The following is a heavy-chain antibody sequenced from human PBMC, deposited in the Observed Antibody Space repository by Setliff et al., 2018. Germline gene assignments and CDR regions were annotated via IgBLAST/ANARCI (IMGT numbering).Heavy chain of an antibody. CDR1: GDSISDYH. D-gene: IGHD4-17*01. V-gene: IGHV4-59*01. Sequence: PSETLSLTCRVSGDSISDYHWSWIRQPPGQGLEWIGYIYSSGRTNYNPTLKSRGSLSLDTSKNQFSLNLSSVSPADTAVYYCARELGLRAPFDFWGHGILVTVSS. CDR2: IYSSGRT. J-gene: IGHJ4*01. CDR3: ARELGLRAPFDF.